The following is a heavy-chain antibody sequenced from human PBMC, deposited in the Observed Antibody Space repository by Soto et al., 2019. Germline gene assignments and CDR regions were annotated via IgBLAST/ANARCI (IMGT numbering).Heavy chain of an antibody. CDR3: SRDFAYFDS. J-gene: IGHJ4*02. Sequence: PSETLSLTCTVSGGSFKSGSYSWSWIRPPPGKGLEWIGYVYHTGRTSYNPSLKSRVSISMDTSKNQFSLNLDSVTAADTAVYFCSRDFAYFDSRGQGTLVTVSS. CDR2: VYHTGRT. D-gene: IGHD3-3*01. V-gene: IGHV4-61*01. CDR1: GGSFKSGSYS.